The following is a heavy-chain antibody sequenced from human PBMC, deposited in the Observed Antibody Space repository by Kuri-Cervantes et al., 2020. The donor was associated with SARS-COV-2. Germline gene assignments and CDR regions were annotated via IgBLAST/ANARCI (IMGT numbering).Heavy chain of an antibody. J-gene: IGHJ2*01. CDR1: GESFSGYY. CDR2: VNHRGST. V-gene: IGHV4-34*01. CDR3: VLGPHSSSWSWYFDL. D-gene: IGHD6-13*01. Sequence: GSLRLSCAFYGESFSGYYWNWIRQSPGKGLEWIGEVNHRGSTNYNPSLKSPVTISLDTPKNQFSLKLSSVTAADTALYYCVLGPHSSSWSWYFDLWGRGTLVTVSS.